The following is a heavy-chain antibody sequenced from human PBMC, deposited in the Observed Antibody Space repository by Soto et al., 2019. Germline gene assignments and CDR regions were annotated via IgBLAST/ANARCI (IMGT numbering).Heavy chain of an antibody. Sequence: ASVKVSCKASGYTFTGYYMHWVRQAPGQGLEWMGWINPNSGATNYAQKFQGWVTMTRDTSISTAYMELSRLRSDDTAVYYCARVVGIAGSDYYYSGMVVWGQGTTVTVSS. J-gene: IGHJ6*02. CDR3: ARVVGIAGSDYYYSGMVV. D-gene: IGHD1-20*01. CDR2: INPNSGAT. V-gene: IGHV1-2*04. CDR1: GYTFTGYY.